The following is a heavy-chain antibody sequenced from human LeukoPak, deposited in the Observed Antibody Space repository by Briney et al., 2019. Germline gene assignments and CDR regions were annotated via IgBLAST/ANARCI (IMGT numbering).Heavy chain of an antibody. CDR2: IYYTGST. V-gene: IGHV4-39*07. Sequence: SETLSLTCTVSSGSISSSTYYWGWIRQPPGKGLEWIGTIYYTGSTYYNPSLKSRVTISVDTSKNQFSLKLSSVTAADTAVYYCARVESYPLRNAFDIWGQGTMVTVSS. CDR1: SGSISSSTYY. CDR3: ARVESYPLRNAFDI. D-gene: IGHD1-14*01. J-gene: IGHJ3*02.